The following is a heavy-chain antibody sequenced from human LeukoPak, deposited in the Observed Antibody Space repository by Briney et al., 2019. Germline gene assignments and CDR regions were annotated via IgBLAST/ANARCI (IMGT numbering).Heavy chain of an antibody. CDR2: IYYSGST. V-gene: IGHV4-39*01. J-gene: IGHJ3*02. D-gene: IGHD6-13*01. CDR1: GGSISSSSYY. Sequence: PSETLSLTCTVSGGSISSSSYYWGWIRQPPGKGLEWIGSIYYSGSTYYNPSLKSRVTISVDTSKNQFSLKLRSVTAADTAVYYCARPLIAAAADDAFDIWGQGTMVTVSS. CDR3: ARPLIAAAADDAFDI.